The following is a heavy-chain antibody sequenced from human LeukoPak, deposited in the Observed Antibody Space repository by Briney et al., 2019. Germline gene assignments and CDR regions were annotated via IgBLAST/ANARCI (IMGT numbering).Heavy chain of an antibody. D-gene: IGHD6-19*01. CDR2: INPSGGST. CDR1: GYTFTSYY. J-gene: IGHJ4*02. V-gene: IGHV1-46*01. CDR3: ARGEGRQWLVRGDY. Sequence: ASVTVSFKASGYTFTSYYMHWVRQAPGQGLGWVGIINPSGGSTSYAQKFQGRVTMTRDTSTTTVYMEQSSLRSEDTAGYYCARGEGRQWLVRGDYWGQGTLVTVSS.